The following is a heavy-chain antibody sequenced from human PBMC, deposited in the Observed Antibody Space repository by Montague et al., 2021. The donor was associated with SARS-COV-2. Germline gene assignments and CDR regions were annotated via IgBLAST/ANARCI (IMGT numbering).Heavy chain of an antibody. Sequence: PALVKPTQTLTLTCTFSGFSLSTSGMCVSWIRQPPGKALEWLARTDWDDDKYYSTSLKTRLTISKDTSKNQVVLTMTNMDPVDTTAYYCARTYYVILTGREYARYVWGQWTTVSVSS. CDR1: GFSLSTSGMC. J-gene: IGHJ6*02. CDR2: TDWDDDK. V-gene: IGHV2-70*11. D-gene: IGHD3-9*01. CDR3: ARTYYVILTGREYARYV.